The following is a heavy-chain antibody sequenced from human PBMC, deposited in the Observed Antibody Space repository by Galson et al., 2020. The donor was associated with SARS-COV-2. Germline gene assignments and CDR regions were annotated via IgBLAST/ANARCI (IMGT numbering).Heavy chain of an antibody. J-gene: IGHJ4*02. CDR3: AKVFRSSGWSDHDY. Sequence: GGSLRLSCAASGFTFSSSAMSWVRQAPGKGLEWVSTISVSGGSTYYAESVKGRFTISRDSSKNTVYLQMNSLRAEDTAVYYCAKVFRSSGWSDHDYWGQGTLVTVSS. D-gene: IGHD6-19*01. CDR2: ISVSGGST. CDR1: GFTFSSSA. V-gene: IGHV3-23*01.